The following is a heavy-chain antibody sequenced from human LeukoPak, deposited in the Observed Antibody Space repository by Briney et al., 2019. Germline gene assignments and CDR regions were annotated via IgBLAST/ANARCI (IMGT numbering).Heavy chain of an antibody. CDR3: TRARYEAGY. CDR2: IRSKAYGGTT. D-gene: IGHD3-16*01. J-gene: IGHJ4*02. Sequence: GGSLRLSCAASGFSFSSYWMSWFRQAPGKGLEWVGFIRSKAYGGTTEYAASVKGRFTISRDDSKSIAYLQMNSLKTEDTAVYYCTRARYEAGYWGQGTLVTVSS. CDR1: GFSFSSYW. V-gene: IGHV3-49*03.